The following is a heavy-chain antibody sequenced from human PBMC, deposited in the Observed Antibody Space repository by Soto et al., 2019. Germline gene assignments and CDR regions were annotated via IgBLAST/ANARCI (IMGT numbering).Heavy chain of an antibody. CDR3: ARVSGWYFLDY. V-gene: IGHV1-3*05. CDR1: RYTFTSSA. Sequence: QVQLVQYGAEEKKPGASVKVSCKASRYTFTSSAMHWVRQARGQRLEWMGWINAGNGNTKYSQKFQGRVTITRDTSASTVYMELSSLRSEDTAVYYCARVSGWYFLDYWGQGTLVTVSS. CDR2: INAGNGNT. J-gene: IGHJ4*02. D-gene: IGHD6-19*01.